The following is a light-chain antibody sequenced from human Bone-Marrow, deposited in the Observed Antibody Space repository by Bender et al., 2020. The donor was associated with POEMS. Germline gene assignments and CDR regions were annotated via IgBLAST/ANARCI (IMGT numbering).Light chain of an antibody. CDR1: SSNIETYT. CDR2: SND. CDR3: AAWDDSLNGWV. J-gene: IGLJ3*02. V-gene: IGLV1-44*01. Sequence: QSVLTQPPSASGTPGQRVTISCSGGSSNIETYTVNWYQQLPGTAPQLLIYSNDRRPSGVPDRFSGSRSGTSASLAISGLQSDDEADYYCAAWDDSLNGWVFGGGTKLTVL.